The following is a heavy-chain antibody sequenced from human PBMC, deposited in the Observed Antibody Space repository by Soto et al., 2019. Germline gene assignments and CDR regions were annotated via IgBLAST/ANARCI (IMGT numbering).Heavy chain of an antibody. CDR3: VRDVGFDFDY. D-gene: IGHD1-26*01. CDR2: TYYRSKWYN. V-gene: IGHV6-1*01. Sequence: PSQTLSLTCAISGDSVFSNTAAWNWIRQSPSGGLEWLGRTYYRSKWYNDYAVTVKSRIVINPDTSQNQFSLHLNSVTPDDTALYYCVRDVGFDFDYWGQGTQVTVSS. J-gene: IGHJ4*02. CDR1: GDSVFSNTAA.